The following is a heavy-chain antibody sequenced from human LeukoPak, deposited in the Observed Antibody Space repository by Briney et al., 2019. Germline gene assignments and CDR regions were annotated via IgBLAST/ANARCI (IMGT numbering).Heavy chain of an antibody. V-gene: IGHV4-34*01. CDR1: GGSFSGYY. D-gene: IGHD2-2*01. CDR3: ARASRSKYYYYYYYMDV. CDR2: INHSGST. Sequence: SETLSLTCAVYGGSFSGYYWSWIRQPPGKGLEWIGEINHSGSTNYNPSLKSRVSISVDTSKNQFSLKLSSVTAADTAVYYCARASRSKYYYYYYYMDVWGKGTTVTVSS. J-gene: IGHJ6*03.